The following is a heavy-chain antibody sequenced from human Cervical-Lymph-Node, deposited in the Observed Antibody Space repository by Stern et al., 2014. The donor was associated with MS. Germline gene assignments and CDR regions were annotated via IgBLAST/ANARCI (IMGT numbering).Heavy chain of an antibody. CDR1: GFSLSTSGVG. Sequence: QVNLKESGPTLVKPTQTLTLTCTFSGFSLSTSGVGVGWIRQPPGKALEGLALIYWDDDNCYNPFLEGRPTITKDTSKNQVVLTMTNMDPVDTATYYCAHSLLGPSRRWFDPWGQGTLVTVSS. J-gene: IGHJ5*02. CDR3: AHSLLGPSRRWFDP. D-gene: IGHD7-27*01. CDR2: IYWDDDN. V-gene: IGHV2-5*02.